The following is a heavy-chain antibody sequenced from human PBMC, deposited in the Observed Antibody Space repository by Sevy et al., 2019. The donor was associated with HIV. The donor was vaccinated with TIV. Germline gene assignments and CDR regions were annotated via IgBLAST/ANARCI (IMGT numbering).Heavy chain of an antibody. CDR3: AKRVAGGLVALDI. CDR1: GFTFRNYV. Sequence: GGSLRLSCAASGFTFRNYVMNWVRQPPGKGLEWVAVISDGGGTTYYADSVKGRFTISRDDSKSTLYLQMNSLRVEDTAVYFCAKRVAGGLVALDIWGQGTMVTVSS. D-gene: IGHD3-10*01. CDR2: ISDGGGTT. V-gene: IGHV3-23*01. J-gene: IGHJ3*02.